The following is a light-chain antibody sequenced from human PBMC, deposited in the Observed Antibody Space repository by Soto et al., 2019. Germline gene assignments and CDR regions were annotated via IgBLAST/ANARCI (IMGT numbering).Light chain of an antibody. Sequence: QSVLTRAGSASGSPGQSVTISCTGTSSDVGAYNYVSWYQQLPGKAPKLIIYEVSKRPSGVPDRFSGSKSGNTASLTVSGLQAEDEADYYCTSYAGTYSFFYVFGTGTKVTVL. V-gene: IGLV2-8*01. CDR3: TSYAGTYSFFYV. CDR2: EVS. J-gene: IGLJ1*01. CDR1: SSDVGAYNY.